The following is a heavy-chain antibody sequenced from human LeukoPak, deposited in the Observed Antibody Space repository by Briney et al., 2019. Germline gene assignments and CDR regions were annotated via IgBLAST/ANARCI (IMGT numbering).Heavy chain of an antibody. J-gene: IGHJ4*02. CDR1: GGSISSGGYY. CDR2: IYYSEST. V-gene: IGHV4-31*03. Sequence: PSETLSLTCTVSGGSISSGGYYWSWIRPHPGKGLEWIGFIYYSESTYYNSSLKSRVTFSVDTSKNQFSLKLSSVNAADTAVYYCARAVYDYIWGSYRFDYWGQGTLVTVSS. D-gene: IGHD3-16*02. CDR3: ARAVYDYIWGSYRFDY.